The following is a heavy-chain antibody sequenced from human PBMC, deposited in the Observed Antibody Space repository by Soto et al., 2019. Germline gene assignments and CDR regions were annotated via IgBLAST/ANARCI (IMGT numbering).Heavy chain of an antibody. CDR1: GFTFSSYS. D-gene: IGHD2-8*01. V-gene: IGHV3-21*01. J-gene: IGHJ4*02. CDR3: AMSPGVRVRKGAVDY. CDR2: ISSSSSYI. Sequence: GGSLRLSCAASGFTFSSYSMNWVRQAPGKGLEWVSSISSSSSYIYYADSVKGRFTISRDNAKNSLYLQMNSLRAEDTAVYYCAMSPGVRVRKGAVDYWGQGTLVTVSS.